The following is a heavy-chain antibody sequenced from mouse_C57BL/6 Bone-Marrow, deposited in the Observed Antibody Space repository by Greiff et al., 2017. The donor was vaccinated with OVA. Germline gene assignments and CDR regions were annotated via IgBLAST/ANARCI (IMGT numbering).Heavy chain of an antibody. J-gene: IGHJ1*03. V-gene: IGHV1-50*01. CDR2: IDPSDSYT. CDR3: ARRGPYWYFDV. Sequence: VQLQQPGAELVKPGASVKLSCKASGSTFTSYWMQWVKQRPGQGLEWIGEIDPSDSYTNYNQKFKGKAPLTVDTSSSPAYMQLSSLTSEDSAVYYCARRGPYWYFDVWGTGTTVTVSS. CDR1: GSTFTSYW.